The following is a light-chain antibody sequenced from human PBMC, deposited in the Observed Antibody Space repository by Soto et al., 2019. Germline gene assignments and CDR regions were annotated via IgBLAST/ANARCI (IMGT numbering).Light chain of an antibody. V-gene: IGKV3-15*01. Sequence: EIVMTQSPATLSVSPGERATLSCRASQSVSSNLAWYQQKPGQAPRLLIYGASTSATGIPARFSGSGSGTEFTLTISSLQSEDFAVYYCQQYNNFWTFGQGTKVEIK. CDR3: QQYNNFWT. CDR2: GAS. CDR1: QSVSSN. J-gene: IGKJ1*01.